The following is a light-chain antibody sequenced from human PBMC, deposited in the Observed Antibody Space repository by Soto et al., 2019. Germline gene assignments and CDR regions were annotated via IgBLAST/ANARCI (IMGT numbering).Light chain of an antibody. CDR2: AAS. J-gene: IGKJ1*01. V-gene: IGKV1-39*01. CDR1: QSISRY. Sequence: IQMTPSPPSLSASVGERITITCRASQSISRYLNWYQHKPGKAPKLLINAASSLERGVPSTFSGGGSGTDFTLNISSLQPDDFATYYCQQNYRATPWTFGQGTKVDIK. CDR3: QQNYRATPWT.